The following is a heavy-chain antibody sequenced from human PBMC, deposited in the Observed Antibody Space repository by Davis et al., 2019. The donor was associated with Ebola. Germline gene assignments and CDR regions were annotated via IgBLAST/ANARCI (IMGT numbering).Heavy chain of an antibody. Sequence: GGSLRLSCAASGFTFSSYSMNWVRQAPGKGLEWVSSISSSSSYIYYADSVKGRFTISRDNAKNTLYLQMNSLGAEDTAVYYCAKDLHSSTWYNYCDNWGQGTLVTVSS. D-gene: IGHD6-13*01. V-gene: IGHV3-21*04. CDR1: GFTFSSYS. J-gene: IGHJ4*02. CDR2: ISSSSSYI. CDR3: AKDLHSSTWYNYCDN.